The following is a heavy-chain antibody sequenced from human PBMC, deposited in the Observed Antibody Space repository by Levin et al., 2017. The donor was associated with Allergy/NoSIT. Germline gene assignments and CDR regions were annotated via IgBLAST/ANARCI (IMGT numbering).Heavy chain of an antibody. CDR1: GFTFSNFS. CDR2: ISYDGRNE. V-gene: IGHV3-30*04. Sequence: GGSLRLSCAASGFTFSNFSMHWVRQAPGKGLEWVTVISYDGRNEYYADSVKGRFTISRDNSNNTLYLQVNSLRAYDTAVYYCARDWYEVLTGSYKRNYHYGMDVWGQGTTVTVYS. D-gene: IGHD3-9*01. CDR3: ARDWYEVLTGSYKRNYHYGMDV. J-gene: IGHJ6*02.